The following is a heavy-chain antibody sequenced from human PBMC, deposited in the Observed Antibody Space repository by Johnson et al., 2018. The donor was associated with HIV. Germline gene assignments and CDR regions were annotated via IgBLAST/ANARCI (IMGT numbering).Heavy chain of an antibody. J-gene: IGHJ3*02. D-gene: IGHD4-17*01. Sequence: QVQLVESGGGEVQPGRSLRLSCAASGFTFSNYGMHWVRQAPGKGLEWVAVIWFDGSNKYYADSVKGRFTISRDNSKNTLYLQMNSLRAEDTAVYYCARVLTTGTTGDAFDIWGQGTMVTVSS. CDR2: IWFDGSNK. CDR1: GFTFSNYG. V-gene: IGHV3-33*01. CDR3: ARVLTTGTTGDAFDI.